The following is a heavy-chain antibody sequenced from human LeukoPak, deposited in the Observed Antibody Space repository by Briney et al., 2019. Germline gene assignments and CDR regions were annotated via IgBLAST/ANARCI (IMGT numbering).Heavy chain of an antibody. CDR1: GFTFSSYS. V-gene: IGHV3-48*04. Sequence: GGSLRLSCGASGFTFSSYSMNWVRQAPGKGLEWVSYISSSSSTIYYADSVKGRFTISRDNAKNSLYLQMNSLRAEDTAVYYCARDGPPRFLEWLAYYYYMDFWGKGTTVTVSS. CDR3: ARDGPPRFLEWLAYYYYMDF. J-gene: IGHJ6*03. CDR2: ISSSSSTI. D-gene: IGHD3-3*01.